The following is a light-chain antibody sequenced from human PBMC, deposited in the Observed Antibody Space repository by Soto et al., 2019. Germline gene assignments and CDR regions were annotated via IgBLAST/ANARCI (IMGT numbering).Light chain of an antibody. Sequence: ENVLTQSPGTLSLSPGERATLSWRASQSVSSDYLAWYQQKPGQPPRLLIYEASTRAIGIPDRFSGSGSGTEFTLTISRLEPEDFAVYFCQHFGNSPLWTFGQGTKVDI. CDR3: QHFGNSPLWT. CDR2: EAS. V-gene: IGKV3-20*01. CDR1: QSVSSDY. J-gene: IGKJ1*01.